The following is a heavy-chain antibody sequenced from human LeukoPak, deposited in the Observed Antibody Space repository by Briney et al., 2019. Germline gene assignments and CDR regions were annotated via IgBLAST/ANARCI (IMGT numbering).Heavy chain of an antibody. CDR3: AREGRDGYNFDY. CDR1: GFTFSSYG. V-gene: IGHV3-33*01. Sequence: GGSLRLSCAAPGFTFSSYGMHWVRQAPGKGLEWVAVIWYDGSNKYYADSVKGRFTISRDNSKNTLYLQMNSLRAEDTAVYYCAREGRDGYNFDYWGQGTLVTVSS. CDR2: IWYDGSNK. D-gene: IGHD5-24*01. J-gene: IGHJ4*02.